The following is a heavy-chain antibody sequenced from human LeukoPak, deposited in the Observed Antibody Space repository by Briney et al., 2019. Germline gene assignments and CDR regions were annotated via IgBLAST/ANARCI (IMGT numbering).Heavy chain of an antibody. CDR2: ISNNGGST. V-gene: IGHV3-64D*06. Sequence: GGSLRLSCSASGFTFSSHAMHWVRQAPGKGLEYVSGISNNGGSTYYADSVKGRFTISRDNSKNTLYLQMSSLRAEDTAVYYCVEGDNAGYGSGTCLEYWGQGTLVTVSS. D-gene: IGHD3-10*01. CDR3: VEGDNAGYGSGTCLEY. J-gene: IGHJ4*02. CDR1: GFTFSSHA.